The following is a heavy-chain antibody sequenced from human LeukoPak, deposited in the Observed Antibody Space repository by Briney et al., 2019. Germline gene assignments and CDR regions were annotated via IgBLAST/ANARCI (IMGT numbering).Heavy chain of an antibody. CDR2: ESHTRDT. CDR3: ARDRSGSFYTFDL. V-gene: IGHV4-59*01. D-gene: IGHD1-26*01. Sequence: PSETLSLTCSFSGASINGYFWNWVRQTPDKRLDWIGYESHTRDTTSNPTLQSRVSITIDTSKRQISQTMTSVNAADSALYYCARDRSGSFYTFDLWGPGTIV. J-gene: IGHJ3*01. CDR1: GASINGYF.